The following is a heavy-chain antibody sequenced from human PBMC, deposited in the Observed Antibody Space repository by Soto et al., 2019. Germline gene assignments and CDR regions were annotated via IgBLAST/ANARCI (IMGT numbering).Heavy chain of an antibody. CDR2: INHSGST. D-gene: IGHD3-22*01. J-gene: IGHJ5*02. Sequence: SETLSLTCAVYGGSFSGYYWTWIRQPPGTGLEWIGEINHSGSTNYNPSLKSRVTISVDTSKNQFSLKLTSVTAADTAVYYCARDMSGLYYDSSHNWFDPWGQGTLVTVSS. CDR3: ARDMSGLYYDSSHNWFDP. V-gene: IGHV4-34*01. CDR1: GGSFSGYY.